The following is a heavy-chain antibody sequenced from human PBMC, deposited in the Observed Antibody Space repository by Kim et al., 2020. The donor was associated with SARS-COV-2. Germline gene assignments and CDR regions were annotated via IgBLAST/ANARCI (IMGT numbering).Heavy chain of an antibody. Sequence: GGSLRLSCAASGFIFSSHWMHWVRQVPGKGLVGVARINPDGTSTTYADSMKGRFTISRASAKNTLSLQMNSLRVEDTAVYYCVKDSSSSSWGQGTLVTVSS. J-gene: IGHJ4*02. D-gene: IGHD6-13*01. CDR2: INPDGTST. CDR1: GFIFSSHW. V-gene: IGHV3-74*01. CDR3: VKDSSSSS.